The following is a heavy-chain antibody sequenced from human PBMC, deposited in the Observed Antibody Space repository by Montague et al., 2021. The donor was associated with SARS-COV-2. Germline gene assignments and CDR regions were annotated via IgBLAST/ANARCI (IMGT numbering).Heavy chain of an antibody. D-gene: IGHD4-17*01. J-gene: IGHJ4*02. CDR3: VRGTGSAQAGFDA. Sequence: CAISGDSVWSNTAAWNWIRQSPSGGLEWLGRTYYRSKWTSDYAASVEGRISIDPDTSKNQFFLHLRSVTPEDTGVYYCVRGTGSAQAGFDAWGQGTLVTVSS. CDR1: GDSVWSNTAA. CDR2: TYYRSKWTS. V-gene: IGHV6-1*01.